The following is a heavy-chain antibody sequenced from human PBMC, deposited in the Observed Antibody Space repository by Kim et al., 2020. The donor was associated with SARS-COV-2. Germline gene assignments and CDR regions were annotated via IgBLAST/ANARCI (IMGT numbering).Heavy chain of an antibody. CDR2: IYYSGST. J-gene: IGHJ4*02. D-gene: IGHD6-19*01. Sequence: SETLSLTCTVSGGTMSGSYWSWIRQPPGKGLVRIGYIYYSGSTNYNVSLMSRVTITVDTSKNQFSLNLSSVTAADTAVFYCARSGWFVDYWGLGTL. CDR1: GGTMSGSY. V-gene: IGHV4-59*13. CDR3: ARSGWFVDY.